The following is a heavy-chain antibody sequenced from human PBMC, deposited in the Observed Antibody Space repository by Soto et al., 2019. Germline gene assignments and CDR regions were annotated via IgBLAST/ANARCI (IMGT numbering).Heavy chain of an antibody. V-gene: IGHV4-34*01. CDR1: CASFSGYY. D-gene: IGHD6-13*01. CDR3: ARLYPPLRGSSWLDY. J-gene: IGHJ4*02. Sequence: PSETLSLTCAFYCASFSGYYRSWIPQPPGKGLVWIGEINHSGSTNYNPSLKSRVTISVDSSKNQFSLKLSSVTAADTAVYYCARLYPPLRGSSWLDYWGQGTLVTVS. CDR2: INHSGST.